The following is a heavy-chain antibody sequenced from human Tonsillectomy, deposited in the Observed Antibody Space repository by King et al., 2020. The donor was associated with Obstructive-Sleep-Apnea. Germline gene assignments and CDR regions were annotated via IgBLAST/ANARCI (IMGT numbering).Heavy chain of an antibody. D-gene: IGHD1-1*01. J-gene: IGHJ4*02. V-gene: IGHV4-30-2*01. CDR2: IYHSGST. CDR1: GGSISSGGYS. CDR3: ARVPQTGTTPFFDY. Sequence: QLQESGSGLVKPSQTLSLTCAVSGGSISSGGYSWSWVRQPPGKGLEWSGYIYHSGSTYYKPSLKSRVTMAVDRSKNQFSLKLSSVTAADTALYYCARVPQTGTTPFFDYWGQGTLVTVSS.